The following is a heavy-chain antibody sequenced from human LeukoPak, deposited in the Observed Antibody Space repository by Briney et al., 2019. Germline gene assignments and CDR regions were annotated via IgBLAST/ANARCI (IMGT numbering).Heavy chain of an antibody. CDR1: GYTFTSYD. J-gene: IGHJ4*02. D-gene: IGHD3-9*01. Sequence: ASVKVSCKASGYTFTSYDVNWVRQATGQGLEWIGWMNPNSGNTGYAQKFQGRVTMTRNTSISTAYMELSSLRSEDTAVYYCARGRRLTGYYDFDYWGQGTLVTVSS. V-gene: IGHV1-8*01. CDR3: ARGRRLTGYYDFDY. CDR2: MNPNSGNT.